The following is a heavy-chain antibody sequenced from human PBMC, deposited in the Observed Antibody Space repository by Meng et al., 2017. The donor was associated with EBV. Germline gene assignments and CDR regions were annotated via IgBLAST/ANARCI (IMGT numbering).Heavy chain of an antibody. CDR1: GYTFTGYY. CDR2: INPNSGGT. J-gene: IGHJ4*02. Sequence: QGQRVQSGAEGKKPGASEKVSCKASGYTFTGYYMHRGRQAPGQGLEWMGRINPNSGGTNYAQKFQGRVTMTRDTSISTAYMELSRLRSDDTAVYYCARVGIAVAGTGDYWGQGTLVTVSS. D-gene: IGHD6-19*01. CDR3: ARVGIAVAGTGDY. V-gene: IGHV1-2*06.